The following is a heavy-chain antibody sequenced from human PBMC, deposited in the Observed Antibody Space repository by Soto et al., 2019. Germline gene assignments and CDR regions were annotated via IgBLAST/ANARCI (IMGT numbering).Heavy chain of an antibody. J-gene: IGHJ3*02. Sequence: SETLSLTCSVSGGSIGSSSYYFGLIRQPPGKGLEWIGYIYSSGSTNYNASLKSRVTISVDTSKNQFSLKLSSVTAAEPAVYYCAREIAVAGLALDIWGQGTVVTVSS. CDR1: GGSIGSSSYY. CDR2: IYSSGST. D-gene: IGHD6-19*01. CDR3: AREIAVAGLALDI. V-gene: IGHV4-61*01.